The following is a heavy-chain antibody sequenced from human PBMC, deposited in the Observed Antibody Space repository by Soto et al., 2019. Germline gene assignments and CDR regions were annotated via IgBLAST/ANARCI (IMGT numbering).Heavy chain of an antibody. D-gene: IGHD3-22*01. CDR2: ISYDGSNK. V-gene: IGHV3-30*18. CDR3: AKNYYDSSGLYYYGMDV. CDR1: GFPFSPYT. Sequence: QVQLVESGGGVVQPGRSLRLSCAASGFPFSPYTMHWVRQAPGKGLEWVAVISYDGSNKYYADSVKGRFTISRDNSKNTLYLQMNSLRAEDTAVYYCAKNYYDSSGLYYYGMDVWGQGTTVTVSS. J-gene: IGHJ6*02.